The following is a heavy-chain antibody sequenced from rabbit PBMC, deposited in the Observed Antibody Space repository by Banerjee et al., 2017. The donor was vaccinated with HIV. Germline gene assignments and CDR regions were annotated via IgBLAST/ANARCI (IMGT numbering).Heavy chain of an antibody. Sequence: WPCWVRQAPGKGLEWIACINAGSSGRIYYASWAKGRFTISKTSSTTVTLQMTSLTAADTATYFCARSNYVGRGYGYMFELWGPGTLVT. CDR2: INAGSSGRI. V-gene: IGHV1S45*01. D-gene: IGHD8-1*01. CDR3: ARSNYVGRGYGYMFEL. J-gene: IGHJ4*01. CDR1: W.